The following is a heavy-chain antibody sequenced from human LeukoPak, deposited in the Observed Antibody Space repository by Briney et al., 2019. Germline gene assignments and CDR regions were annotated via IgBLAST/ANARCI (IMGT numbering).Heavy chain of an antibody. CDR2: IIPIFGTA. V-gene: IGHV1-69*06. Sequence: ASVKVSCKASGGTFSSYAISWVRQAPGQGLEWMGGIIPIFGTANYAQKFQGRVTITADKSTSTAYMELSSLRSEDTAVYYCAKDVVIQLWLNYYDSSGYPGYWGQGTLVTVSS. J-gene: IGHJ4*02. D-gene: IGHD3-22*01. CDR1: GGTFSSYA. CDR3: AKDVVIQLWLNYYDSSGYPGY.